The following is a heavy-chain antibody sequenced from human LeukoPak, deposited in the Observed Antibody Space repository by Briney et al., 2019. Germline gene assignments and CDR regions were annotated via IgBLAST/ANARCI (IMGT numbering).Heavy chain of an antibody. Sequence: GRSLRLSCAASGFTFNSYAMHWVRQAPGKGLEWVAILSYDGSNKYYADSVKGRFTISRDNSKDTLFLQMNSLGAEDTALYYCARGQRLTSKGVYYFDYWGRGTLVTVSS. D-gene: IGHD5-24*01. CDR1: GFTFNSYA. J-gene: IGHJ4*02. CDR2: LSYDGSNK. V-gene: IGHV3-30-3*01. CDR3: ARGQRLTSKGVYYFDY.